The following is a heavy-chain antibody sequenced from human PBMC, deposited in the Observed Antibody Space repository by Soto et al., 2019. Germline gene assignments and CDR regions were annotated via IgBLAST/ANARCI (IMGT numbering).Heavy chain of an antibody. CDR2: LNPNSGGT. CDR1: GYTFTGYY. D-gene: IGHD2-15*01. Sequence: ASVKVSCNASGYTFTGYYMHWVRPAPGQGLEWMGWLNPNSGGTNYAQKFQGWVTMTRDTSISTAYMELSRLRADDTAVYYCARDRGGYCSGGSCYYVMDVWGQGTTVTVSS. J-gene: IGHJ6*02. CDR3: ARDRGGYCSGGSCYYVMDV. V-gene: IGHV1-2*04.